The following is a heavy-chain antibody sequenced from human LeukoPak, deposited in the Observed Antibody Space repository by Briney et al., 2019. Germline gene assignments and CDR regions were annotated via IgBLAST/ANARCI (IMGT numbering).Heavy chain of an antibody. CDR1: GYSIGSDFY. J-gene: IGHJ6*03. CDR2: VSHNPGA. D-gene: IGHD1-26*01. Sequence: KPSETLSLTCAVSGYSIGSDFYWGWIRPTPGKGLEWLGSVSHNPGASYNPSFKSRVTISLDTSKNHFSLPLTSVTAADTAVYFCAREPGWGHNYYYMDVWGKGTTVAVSS. CDR3: AREPGWGHNYYYMDV. V-gene: IGHV4-38-2*02.